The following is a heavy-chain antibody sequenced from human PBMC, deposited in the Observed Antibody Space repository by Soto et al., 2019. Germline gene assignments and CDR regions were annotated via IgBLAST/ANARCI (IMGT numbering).Heavy chain of an antibody. CDR2: IIPIFGTA. D-gene: IGHD3-22*01. J-gene: IGHJ4*02. CDR3: ARGWGYDSTDYYYAY. Sequence: QVKLVQSGAEVRKPGSSVRVSCKASGGSFNRHTITWVRQAPGQGLEWMGGIIPIFGTANHAQKFQARVTIIADESTSTVYMELSSLRSDDTAIYYCARGWGYDSTDYYYAYWGQGTLVIVSS. V-gene: IGHV1-69*01. CDR1: GGSFNRHT.